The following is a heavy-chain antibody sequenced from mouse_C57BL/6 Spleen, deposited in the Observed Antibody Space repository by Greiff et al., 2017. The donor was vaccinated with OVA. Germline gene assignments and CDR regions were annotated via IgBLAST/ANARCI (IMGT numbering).Heavy chain of an antibody. CDR2: IRSKSNNYAT. CDR3: VSNWDNAMDY. V-gene: IGHV10-1*01. Sequence: EVQLVESGGGLVQPKGSLKLSCAASGFSFNTYAMNWVRQAPGKGLEWVARIRSKSNNYATYYADSVKDRFTISRDDSESMLYLQMNNLKTEDTAMYYCVSNWDNAMDYWGQGTSVTVSS. D-gene: IGHD4-1*01. J-gene: IGHJ4*01. CDR1: GFSFNTYA.